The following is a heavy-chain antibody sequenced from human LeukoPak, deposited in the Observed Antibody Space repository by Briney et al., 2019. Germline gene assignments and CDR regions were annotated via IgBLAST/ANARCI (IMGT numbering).Heavy chain of an antibody. D-gene: IGHD5-24*01. V-gene: IGHV3-74*01. CDR1: GFTFSSYW. Sequence: PGGSLRLSCAASGFTFSSYWMHWVRQAPGKGLVWVSRINSDGSSTSYADFVKGRFTISRDNAKNTLYLQMNSLRAEDTAVYYCARESVGWLQSRGPFDYWGQGTLVTVSS. CDR3: ARESVGWLQSRGPFDY. J-gene: IGHJ4*02. CDR2: INSDGSST.